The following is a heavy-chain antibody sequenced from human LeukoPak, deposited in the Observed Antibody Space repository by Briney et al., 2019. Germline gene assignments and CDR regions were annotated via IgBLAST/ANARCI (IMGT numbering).Heavy chain of an antibody. CDR2: INHSGST. CDR1: GGSFSGYY. V-gene: IGHV4-34*01. D-gene: IGHD3-3*01. Sequence: SETLSLTCAVYGGSFSGYYWSWIRQPPGKGLEWIGEINHSGSTNYNPSLKSRVTISVDTSKNQFSLKLSSVTAADTAVYYCARRNDFWSGYPFGYWGQGTLVTVSS. J-gene: IGHJ4*02. CDR3: ARRNDFWSGYPFGY.